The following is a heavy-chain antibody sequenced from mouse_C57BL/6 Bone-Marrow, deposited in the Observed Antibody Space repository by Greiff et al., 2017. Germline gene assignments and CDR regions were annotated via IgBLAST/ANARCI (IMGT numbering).Heavy chain of an antibody. Sequence: EVQLQQSGPELVKPGASVKISCKASGYTFTDYYMNWVKQSHGKSLEWIGDINPNNGGTSYNQQFKGKATLTVDKSSSTAYMERRSLTSEDSTVYYCAREGDYDGFYAMDYWGQGTSVTVSS. CDR1: GYTFTDYY. V-gene: IGHV1-26*01. CDR3: AREGDYDGFYAMDY. D-gene: IGHD2-4*01. J-gene: IGHJ4*01. CDR2: INPNNGGT.